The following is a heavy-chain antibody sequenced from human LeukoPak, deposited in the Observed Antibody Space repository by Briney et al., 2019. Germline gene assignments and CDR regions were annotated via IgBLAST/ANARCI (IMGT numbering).Heavy chain of an antibody. CDR3: ARKRGYSYGPPDY. J-gene: IGHJ4*02. D-gene: IGHD5-18*01. Sequence: GGSLRLSCEASGFTFSNYWMTWVRQAPGEGLEWVANINQDGSEKYYVDSVKGRFTISRDNPKNSPYLQMSSLRAEDTAVYYCARKRGYSYGPPDYWGQGTLVTVSS. CDR2: INQDGSEK. V-gene: IGHV3-7*01. CDR1: GFTFSNYW.